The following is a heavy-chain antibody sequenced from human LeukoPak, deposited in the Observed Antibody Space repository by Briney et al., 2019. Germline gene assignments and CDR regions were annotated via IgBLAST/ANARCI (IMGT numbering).Heavy chain of an antibody. CDR2: ISGSGGST. D-gene: IGHD4-17*01. CDR3: ARGHVSDYGDYGGDWLDP. Sequence: GGSLRLSCAASRFTFSSYAMSWVRQAPGKGLEWVSAISGSGGSTYYADSVKGRFTISRDNAKNSVYLQVNSLRAADTAVYYCARGHVSDYGDYGGDWLDPWGQGTLVTVSS. CDR1: RFTFSSYA. J-gene: IGHJ5*02. V-gene: IGHV3-23*01.